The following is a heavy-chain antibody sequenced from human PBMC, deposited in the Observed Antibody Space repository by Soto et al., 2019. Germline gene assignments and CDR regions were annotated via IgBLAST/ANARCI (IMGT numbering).Heavy chain of an antibody. Sequence: QVQLVQSGAEVKKPGSSVKVSCKASGGTFSSYTISWVRQAPGQGLEWMGRIIPILGIANYAQKFQGRVTITADKFTSTAYMELSSLRSEDTAVYYCAGEGYGDYEVYWGQGTLVTVSS. CDR3: AGEGYGDYEVY. V-gene: IGHV1-69*02. J-gene: IGHJ4*02. D-gene: IGHD4-17*01. CDR1: GGTFSSYT. CDR2: IIPILGIA.